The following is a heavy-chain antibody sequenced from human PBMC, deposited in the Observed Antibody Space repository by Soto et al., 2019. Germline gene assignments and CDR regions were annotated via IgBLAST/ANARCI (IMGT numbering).Heavy chain of an antibody. CDR2: ISYDGSNK. J-gene: IGHJ4*02. V-gene: IGHV3-30*18. D-gene: IGHD6-13*01. CDR1: RFTFSSYG. Sequence: PGGSLRLSCAASRFTFSSYGMLWVRQAPGKGLEWVAVISYDGSNKYYADSVKGRFTISRDNSKNTLYLQMNSLRAEDTAVYYCAKELGSSSWTGSNLDYWGQGTLVTVSS. CDR3: AKELGSSSWTGSNLDY.